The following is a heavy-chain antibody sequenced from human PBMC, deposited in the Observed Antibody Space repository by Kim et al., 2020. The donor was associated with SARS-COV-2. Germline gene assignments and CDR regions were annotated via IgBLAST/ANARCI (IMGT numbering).Heavy chain of an antibody. Sequence: GGSLRLSCAASGFTFSSYAMHWVRQAPGKGLEWVAVISYDGSNKYYADSVKGRFTISRDNSKNTLYLQMNSLRAEDTAVYYCASDSIVATTKYYYYGMDVWGQGTTVTVSS. CDR3: ASDSIVATTKYYYYGMDV. CDR2: ISYDGSNK. V-gene: IGHV3-30*04. CDR1: GFTFSSYA. J-gene: IGHJ6*02. D-gene: IGHD5-12*01.